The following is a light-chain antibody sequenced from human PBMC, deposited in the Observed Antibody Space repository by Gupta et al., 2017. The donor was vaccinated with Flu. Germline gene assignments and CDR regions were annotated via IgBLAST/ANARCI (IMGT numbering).Light chain of an antibody. CDR1: SRDIGDYDR. CDR3: CSYTRTTASIIAWV. CDR2: EVA. V-gene: IGLV2-14*01. J-gene: IGLJ3*02. Sequence: QSALTQPASVSGSPGQTITISCTGTSRDIGDYDRVSRHQQHPGKAPKLIIYEVAYRPSGVSNRFSGSKSGNTAALTISGLQADDEADYYCCSYTRTTASIIAWVFGGGTKVTVL.